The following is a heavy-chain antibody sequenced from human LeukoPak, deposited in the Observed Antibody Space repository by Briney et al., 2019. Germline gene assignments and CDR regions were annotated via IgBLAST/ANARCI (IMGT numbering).Heavy chain of an antibody. CDR2: ISSSSSYI. J-gene: IGHJ4*02. D-gene: IGHD3-22*01. CDR1: GFTFSSYS. V-gene: IGHV3-21*01. CDR3: ATETYYYDSSGYFHFDY. Sequence: GGSLRLSCAASGFTFSSYSMNWVRQAPGKGLEWVSSISSSSSYIYYADSVKGRFTISRDNAKNSLYLQMNSLRAEDTAVYYCATETYYYDSSGYFHFDYWGQGTLVTVSS.